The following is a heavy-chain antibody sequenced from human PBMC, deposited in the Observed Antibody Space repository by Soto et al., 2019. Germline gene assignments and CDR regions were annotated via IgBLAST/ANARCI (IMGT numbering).Heavy chain of an antibody. CDR1: GGSISSYY. J-gene: IGHJ6*03. CDR3: ARPGSWGYDYSYYYMDV. V-gene: IGHV4-59*01. CDR2: IYYSGST. D-gene: IGHD5-12*01. Sequence: SETLSLTCTVSGGSISSYYWSWIRQPPGKGLEWIGYIYYSGSTNYNPSLKSRVTISVDTSKNQFSLKLSSVTAADTAVYYCARPGSWGYDYSYYYMDVWGKGTTVTVSS.